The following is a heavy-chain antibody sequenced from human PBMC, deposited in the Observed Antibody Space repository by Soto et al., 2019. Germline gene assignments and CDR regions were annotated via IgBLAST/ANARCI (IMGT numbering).Heavy chain of an antibody. V-gene: IGHV5-51*01. CDR1: GYFFSRHW. D-gene: IGHD4-17*01. J-gene: IGHJ4*02. CDR3: GRSPGLIPTVMED. Sequence: PGESLKISCKGSGYFFSRHWIGWVRQMPGKGLEWIGLIYPGDSDTKYSPSFQGQVTISADKSTNTAYLQWSTLKASDTAMYYCGRSPGLIPTVMEDWGQGTLVTVSS. CDR2: IYPGDSDT.